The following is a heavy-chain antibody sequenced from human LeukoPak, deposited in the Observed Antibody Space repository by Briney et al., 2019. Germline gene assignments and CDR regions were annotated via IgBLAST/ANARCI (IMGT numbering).Heavy chain of an antibody. V-gene: IGHV3-30*02. J-gene: IGHJ3*02. CDR3: AKDDGYSSPGAFDI. D-gene: IGHD6-13*01. Sequence: GGSLRLSCAASGFTFSSYGMHWVRQAPGKGLEWVAFIRYDGSNKYYADSVKGRFTISRDNSKNTLYLQMNSLRAEDTAVYYCAKDDGYSSPGAFDIWGQGTMVTVSS. CDR1: GFTFSSYG. CDR2: IRYDGSNK.